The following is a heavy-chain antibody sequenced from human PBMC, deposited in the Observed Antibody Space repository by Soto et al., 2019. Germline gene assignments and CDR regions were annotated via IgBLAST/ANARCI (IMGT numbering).Heavy chain of an antibody. V-gene: IGHV1-69*12. Sequence: QVPLVQSGAEVKKRGSSVKVSCKASGGTFSSYAISWVRQAPGQGLEWMGGIIPIFGTADYAQNFQGRVTITADESTSTAYMELSSLRSEDTAVYYCASHWGQTKRYYYYGMDVWGQGTTVTVSS. CDR1: GGTFSSYA. D-gene: IGHD7-27*01. J-gene: IGHJ6*02. CDR3: ASHWGQTKRYYYYGMDV. CDR2: IIPIFGTA.